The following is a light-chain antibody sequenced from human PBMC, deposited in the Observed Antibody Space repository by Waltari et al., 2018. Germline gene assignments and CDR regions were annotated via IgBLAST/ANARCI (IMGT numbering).Light chain of an antibody. Sequence: DIQLTQSPSLLSASVVARVTITCRASQGINIYLVCYQQKPGKAPHILISATSTVQSGVPSRFSGSGSGTEFTLTISSLQPEDSATYYCQQLYSYSTFGGGTKVEI. V-gene: IGKV1-9*01. CDR1: QGINIY. J-gene: IGKJ4*01. CDR2: ATS. CDR3: QQLYSYST.